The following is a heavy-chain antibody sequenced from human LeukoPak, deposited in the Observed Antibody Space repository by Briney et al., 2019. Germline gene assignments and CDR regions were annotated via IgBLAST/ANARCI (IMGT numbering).Heavy chain of an antibody. CDR3: ARGTQTYYYDSSGYYYDY. Sequence: PSETLSLTCAVSGGSISSGGYSWSLIRQPPGKGLEWIGYIYHSGSTYYNPSLKSRVTISVDRSKNQFSLKLSSVTAADTAVYYCARGTQTYYYDSSGYYYDYWGQGTLVTVSS. J-gene: IGHJ4*02. CDR1: GGSISSGGYS. CDR2: IYHSGST. D-gene: IGHD3-22*01. V-gene: IGHV4-30-2*01.